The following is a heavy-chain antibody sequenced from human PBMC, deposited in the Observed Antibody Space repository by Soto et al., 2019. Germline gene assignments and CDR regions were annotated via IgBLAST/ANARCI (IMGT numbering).Heavy chain of an antibody. D-gene: IGHD3-9*01. V-gene: IGHV1-8*01. J-gene: IGHJ4*02. CDR1: GYTFTDYD. CDR3: ELTTGY. CDR2: MSPDSSNA. Sequence: QVQVVQSRAEVKKPGASVKVSCKTSGYTFTDYDINWVRQAPGQGLEWMGWMSPDSSNAGYAQQFQGRVSMTSNTSIRTAYMALSSLRTEDTAVYYCELTTGYWGQGTLVTVSS.